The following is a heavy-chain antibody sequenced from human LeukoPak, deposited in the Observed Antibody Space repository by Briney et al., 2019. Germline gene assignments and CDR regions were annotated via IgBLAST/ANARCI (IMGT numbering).Heavy chain of an antibody. CDR3: ARVDSHLGPYFDY. CDR1: GYTFTGYY. D-gene: IGHD3-16*01. CDR2: INPNSGGT. Sequence: PGASVKVSRKASGYTFTGYYMHWVRQAPGQGLEWMGWINPNSGGTNYAQKFQGRVTMTRDTSISTAYMELSRLRSDDTAVYYCARVDSHLGPYFDYWGQGTLVTVSS. J-gene: IGHJ4*02. V-gene: IGHV1-2*02.